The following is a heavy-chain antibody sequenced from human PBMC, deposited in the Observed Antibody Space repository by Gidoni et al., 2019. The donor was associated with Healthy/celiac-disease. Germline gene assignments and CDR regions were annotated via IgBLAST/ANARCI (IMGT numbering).Heavy chain of an antibody. CDR3: ARGVGGYLPYYFDY. J-gene: IGHJ4*02. D-gene: IGHD3-16*01. V-gene: IGHV3-7*01. Sequence: EVQLVESGGGLVQPGGSLRLSCAASGFTFSSYWMSWVRQAPGKGLEWVANIKQDGSEKYYVDSVKGRFTISRDNAKNSLYLQMNSLRAEDTAVYYCARGVGGYLPYYFDYWGQGTLVTVSS. CDR1: GFTFSSYW. CDR2: IKQDGSEK.